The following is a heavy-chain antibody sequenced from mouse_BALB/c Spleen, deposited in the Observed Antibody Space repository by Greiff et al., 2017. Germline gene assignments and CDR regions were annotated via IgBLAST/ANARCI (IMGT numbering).Heavy chain of an antibody. Sequence: VKLMESGAELVRPGTSVKVSCKASGYAFPNYLIGGVKQRPGQGLEWIGVINPGSGGTNYNEKFKGKATLTADKSSSTAYMQLSSLTSDDSAVYFCARSGGYGPAWFAYWGQGTLVTVSA. J-gene: IGHJ3*01. CDR1: GYAFPNYL. V-gene: IGHV1-54*01. CDR2: INPGSGGT. D-gene: IGHD2-2*01. CDR3: ARSGGYGPAWFAY.